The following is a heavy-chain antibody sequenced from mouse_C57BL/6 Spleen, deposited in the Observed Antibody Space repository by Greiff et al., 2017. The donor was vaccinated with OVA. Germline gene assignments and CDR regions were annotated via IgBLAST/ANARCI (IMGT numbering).Heavy chain of an antibody. V-gene: IGHV1-55*01. Sequence: VQLQQPGAELVKPGASVKMSCKASGYTFTSYWITWVKQRPGQGLEWIGDIYPGSGSTNYNEKFKSKATLTVDTSSSTAYMQLSSLKSEDSAVYYCARSEYGVYYFDYWGQGTTLTVSS. J-gene: IGHJ2*01. D-gene: IGHD1-1*02. CDR1: GYTFTSYW. CDR3: ARSEYGVYYFDY. CDR2: IYPGSGST.